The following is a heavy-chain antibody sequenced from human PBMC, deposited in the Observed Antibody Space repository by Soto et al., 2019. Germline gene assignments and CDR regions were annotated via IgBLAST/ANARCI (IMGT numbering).Heavy chain of an antibody. V-gene: IGHV3-48*01. CDR3: ARVKLLYSNYGAVKYMDV. D-gene: IGHD4-4*01. CDR2: ISSSSSTI. Sequence: GWSLRLSCSSSLFTFSSYSMNWVRHSPLKLLEWVSYISSSSSTIYYADSVKGRFTISRDNAKNSLYLQMNSLRAEDTAVYYCARVKLLYSNYGAVKYMDVWGKGTTVTVSS. CDR1: LFTFSSYS. J-gene: IGHJ6*03.